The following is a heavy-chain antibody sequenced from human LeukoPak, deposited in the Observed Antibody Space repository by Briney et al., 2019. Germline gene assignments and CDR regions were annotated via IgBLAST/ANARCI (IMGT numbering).Heavy chain of an antibody. D-gene: IGHD3-22*01. CDR1: GYSFTSYW. J-gene: IGHJ4*02. V-gene: IGHV5-51*01. Sequence: GESLKISCKGSGYSFTSYWIGWVRQMPGKGLEWMGIIYPGDSDTRYSPSFQGQVTISADKSISTAYLQWSSLKASDAVMYYCARPRAYYYDSSLGFDYWGQGTLVTVSS. CDR3: ARPRAYYYDSSLGFDY. CDR2: IYPGDSDT.